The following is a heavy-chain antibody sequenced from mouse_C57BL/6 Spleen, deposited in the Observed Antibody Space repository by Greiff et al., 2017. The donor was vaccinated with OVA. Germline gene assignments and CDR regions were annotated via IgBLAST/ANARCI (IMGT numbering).Heavy chain of an antibody. J-gene: IGHJ3*01. CDR3: SYYYGSSYEWFAY. Sequence: VQLQQSGAELVKPGASVKISCKASGYTFTDYYINWVKQRPGQGLEWIGKIGPGSGSTYYNEKFEGKATLTADKSSSTAYMQLSSLTSEDSAVYFCSYYYGSSYEWFAYWGQGTLVTVSA. D-gene: IGHD1-1*01. CDR2: IGPGSGST. CDR1: GYTFTDYY. V-gene: IGHV1-77*01.